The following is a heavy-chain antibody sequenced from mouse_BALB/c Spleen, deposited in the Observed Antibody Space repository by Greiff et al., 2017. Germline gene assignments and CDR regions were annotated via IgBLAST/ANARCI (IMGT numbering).Heavy chain of an antibody. J-gene: IGHJ4*01. CDR2: IFPGNSDT. CDR1: GYSLTSLL. D-gene: IGHD2-2*01. V-gene: IGHV1-5*01. Sequence: EVKPPGSGNFLARPGASGKMSCKASGYSLTSLLVPWVKQRPGQGLEWIGAIFPGNSDTSYNQKFKGKAKLTAVTSASTAYMELSSLTNEDSAVYYCTRYWLRAMDYWGQGTSVTVSS. CDR3: TRYWLRAMDY.